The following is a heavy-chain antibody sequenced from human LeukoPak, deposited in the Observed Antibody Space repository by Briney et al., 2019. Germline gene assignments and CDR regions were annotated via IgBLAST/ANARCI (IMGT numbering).Heavy chain of an antibody. J-gene: IGHJ4*02. CDR2: ISYRISPT. D-gene: IGHD3-22*01. V-gene: IGHV3-21*01. CDR1: GFTFSDCD. Sequence: PGGSLRLSCTASGFTFSDCDMNWVRQAPGSGLEWVSAISYRISPTYYADSVKGRFTISRDNAKNSLYLQMNSLRAEDTAVYYCARGRAYDSSGYYDHYFDYWGQGTLVTVSS. CDR3: ARGRAYDSSGYYDHYFDY.